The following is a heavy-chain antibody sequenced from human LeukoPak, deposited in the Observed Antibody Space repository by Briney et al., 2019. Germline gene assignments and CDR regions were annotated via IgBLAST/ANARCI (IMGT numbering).Heavy chain of an antibody. V-gene: IGHV4-31*03. CDR1: GSSISSGGYY. CDR3: ARSVSYCSSTSCYGINFDY. J-gene: IGHJ4*02. Sequence: PSQTLSLTCTVSGSSISSGGYYWSWIRQHPGKGLEWIGYIYYSGSTYYNPFLKSRVTISVDTSKNQFSLKLSSVTAADTAVYYCARSVSYCSSTSCYGINFDYWGQGTLVTVSS. CDR2: IYYSGST. D-gene: IGHD2-2*01.